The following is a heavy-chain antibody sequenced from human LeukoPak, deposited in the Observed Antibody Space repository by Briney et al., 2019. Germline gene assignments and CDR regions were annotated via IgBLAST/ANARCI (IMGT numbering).Heavy chain of an antibody. Sequence: PGGSLRLSCAASGFTFSSYAMSWVRQAPGQGLEWVSAISGSGGSTYYADSVKGRFTISRDNSKNTLYLQMNSLRAEDTAVYYCSKWCGIPYYYDSSGYYYAQCFDYWGQGTLVTVSS. CDR3: SKWCGIPYYYDSSGYYYAQCFDY. D-gene: IGHD3-22*01. CDR1: GFTFSSYA. V-gene: IGHV3-23*01. CDR2: ISGSGGST. J-gene: IGHJ4*02.